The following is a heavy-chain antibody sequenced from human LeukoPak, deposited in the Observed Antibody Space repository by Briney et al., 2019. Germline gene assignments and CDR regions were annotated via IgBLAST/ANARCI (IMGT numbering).Heavy chain of an antibody. D-gene: IGHD6-13*01. Sequence: SQTLSLTCTVSGGSISSGGFYWSWIRQHPGKGLGGIGYIYYSGSTYYNPSLKSRVTISVDTSKNQFSLKLSSVTAADTAVYYCARGAAAASNWFDPWGQGTLVTVSS. J-gene: IGHJ5*02. CDR3: ARGAAAASNWFDP. CDR1: GGSISSGGFY. CDR2: IYYSGST. V-gene: IGHV4-31*03.